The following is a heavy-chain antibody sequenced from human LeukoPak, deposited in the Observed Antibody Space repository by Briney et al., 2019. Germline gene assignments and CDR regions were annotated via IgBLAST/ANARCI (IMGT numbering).Heavy chain of an antibody. Sequence: GGSLRLSCAAYGFTVSNNYMTWVRQAPGKGLEWVSLIYSGGSTYYADSVKGRFTISRDNSKNTVYLQMNSLRAEDTAVYYCARAIGGYCSSTSCYTRDYWGQGTLVTVSS. V-gene: IGHV3-66*01. D-gene: IGHD2-2*02. CDR1: GFTVSNNY. J-gene: IGHJ4*02. CDR3: ARAIGGYCSSTSCYTRDY. CDR2: IYSGGST.